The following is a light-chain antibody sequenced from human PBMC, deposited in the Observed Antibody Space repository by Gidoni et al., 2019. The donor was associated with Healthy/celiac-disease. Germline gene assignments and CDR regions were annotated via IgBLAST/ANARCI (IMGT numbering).Light chain of an antibody. CDR1: QSVSSSY. Sequence: VLKQSPGTLSLSPGERDTLSCSASQSVSSSYLTGYQQKPGQSPRLLIYGASCRATGIPDRFSGSGSGTEFILTISRLEPEDFSVYYCQQYGSTPPFTFGPGTKVEIK. J-gene: IGKJ3*01. V-gene: IGKV3-20*01. CDR3: QQYGSTPPFT. CDR2: GAS.